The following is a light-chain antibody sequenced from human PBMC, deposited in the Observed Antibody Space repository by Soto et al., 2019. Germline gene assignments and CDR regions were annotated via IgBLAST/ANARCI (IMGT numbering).Light chain of an antibody. CDR1: QSLSGN. CDR3: HQYSNWPPWT. Sequence: IVLTQSPGTLSLSPGERATLSCRASQSLSGNLAWYQQKPGQAPRLLIYRASTRATGVPARFSASGSGTEFTLTISSLQSEDSAVYYCHQYSNWPPWTFGPGTKVDIK. J-gene: IGKJ1*01. V-gene: IGKV3-15*01. CDR2: RAS.